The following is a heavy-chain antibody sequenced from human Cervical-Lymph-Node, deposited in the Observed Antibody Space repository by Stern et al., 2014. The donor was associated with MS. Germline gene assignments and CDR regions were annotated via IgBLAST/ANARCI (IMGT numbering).Heavy chain of an antibody. J-gene: IGHJ5*02. CDR3: TRVQRERRALDHFDP. V-gene: IGHV1-46*03. D-gene: IGHD1-1*01. Sequence: VQLVESGAEVKKPGASVNVSCEASGFSFTTHYMHWIRQAPGECLEWVGMINPNSGTTSYARQFQGRVIITRDTSTSTIYMELTGLRSEDTALYFCTRVQRERRALDHFDPWGQGTLVTVSS. CDR1: GFSFTTHY. CDR2: INPNSGTT.